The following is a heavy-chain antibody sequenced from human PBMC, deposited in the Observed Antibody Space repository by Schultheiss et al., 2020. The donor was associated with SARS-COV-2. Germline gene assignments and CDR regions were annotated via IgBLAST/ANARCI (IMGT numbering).Heavy chain of an antibody. J-gene: IGHJ6*02. V-gene: IGHV4-39*07. CDR3: ARRQFYYYGMDV. Sequence: SETLSLTCSVSGGSISSSSYYWGWIRQPPGKGLEWIGSVYYSGSTYYNASLKSRVTISVDTSKNQFSLKLRSVTAADTAMYYCARRQFYYYGMDVWGQGTTVTVSS. CDR2: VYYSGST. D-gene: IGHD5-24*01. CDR1: GGSISSSSYY.